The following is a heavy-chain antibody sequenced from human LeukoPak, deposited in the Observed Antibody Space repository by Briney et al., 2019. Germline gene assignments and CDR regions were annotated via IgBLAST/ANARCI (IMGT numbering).Heavy chain of an antibody. V-gene: IGHV1-8*03. CDR3: ARGGVPAAMGYYYYYMDV. J-gene: IGHJ6*03. Sequence: ASVKVSCKASGYTFTSYDINWVRQATGQGLEWMGCMNPNSGNTGYAQKFQGRVTITRNTSISAAYMELSSLRSEDTAVYYCARGGVPAAMGYYYYYMDVWGKGTTVTVSS. D-gene: IGHD2-2*01. CDR2: MNPNSGNT. CDR1: GYTFTSYD.